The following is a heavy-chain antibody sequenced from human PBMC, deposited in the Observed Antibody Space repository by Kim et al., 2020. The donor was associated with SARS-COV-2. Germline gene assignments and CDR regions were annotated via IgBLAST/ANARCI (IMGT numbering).Heavy chain of an antibody. CDR1: GFIFSSYG. CDR3: SRGGGIAAAGTGFDY. CDR2: IWYDGSNK. V-gene: IGHV3-33*01. D-gene: IGHD6-13*01. Sequence: GGSLRLSCAASGFIFSSYGMHWVRQAPGKGLEWVEVIWYDGSNKYYAASVKGRFTISRDNSKNTMYLQMNSLRAEGTAVYYCSRGGGIAAAGTGFDYWGQGTLVTVSS. J-gene: IGHJ4*02.